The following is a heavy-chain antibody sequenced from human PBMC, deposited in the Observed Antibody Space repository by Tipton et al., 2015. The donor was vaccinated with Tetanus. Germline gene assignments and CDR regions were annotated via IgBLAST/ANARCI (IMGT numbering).Heavy chain of an antibody. V-gene: IGHV4-61*08. CDR1: GASLRGGDYH. CDR2: ISGSGTS. D-gene: IGHD3-9*01. J-gene: IGHJ4*02. CDR3: ARATEHDIMTGYDN. Sequence: GLVKPSETLSLTCTVSGASLRGGDYHWSWIRQPPGKGLEWLAYISGSGTSNSNYYLKSRITMTHDTSRNQFSLKLTAVTAADTAVYYCARATEHDIMTGYDNWGPGTQVTVSS.